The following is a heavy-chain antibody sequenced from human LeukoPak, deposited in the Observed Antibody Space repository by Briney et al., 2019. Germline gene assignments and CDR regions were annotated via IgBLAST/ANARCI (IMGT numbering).Heavy chain of an antibody. Sequence: PGRSLRLSCAASGFTFSSYDMHWVRQATGKGLEWVSAIGTAGDTYYPGSVKGRFTISRENAKNSLYPQMNSLRAGDTAVYYCARGTGVYGMDVWGQGTTVTVSS. J-gene: IGHJ6*02. CDR1: GFTFSSYD. CDR2: IGTAGDT. V-gene: IGHV3-13*01. CDR3: ARGTGVYGMDV.